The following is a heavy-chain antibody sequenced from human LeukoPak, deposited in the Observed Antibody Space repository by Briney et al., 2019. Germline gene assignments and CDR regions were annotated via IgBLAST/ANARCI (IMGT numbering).Heavy chain of an antibody. V-gene: IGHV5-51*01. CDR1: GYSFTSYW. Sequence: GESLKISCKGSGYSFTSYWIGWVRQMPGKGLEWMGIIYPGDSDTRYSPSFQGQVTISADKSISTAYLQWSSLKASDTAMYYCARLRFLEWLLEPSDYWGQGTLVTVSS. J-gene: IGHJ4*02. D-gene: IGHD3-3*01. CDR3: ARLRFLEWLLEPSDY. CDR2: IYPGDSDT.